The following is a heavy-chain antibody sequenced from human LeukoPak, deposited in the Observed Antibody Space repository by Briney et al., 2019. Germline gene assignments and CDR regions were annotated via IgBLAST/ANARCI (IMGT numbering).Heavy chain of an antibody. Sequence: GGSLRLSCAASGFTFDDYAMHWVRQPPGKGLEWVSLISGDGGSTYYADSVKGRFTISRDNSKNSLYLQMNSLRTEDTALYYCAKDLGGPRYYYDSSGSLDYWAQGTLVTVSS. V-gene: IGHV3-43*02. J-gene: IGHJ4*02. CDR1: GFTFDDYA. CDR2: ISGDGGST. D-gene: IGHD3-22*01. CDR3: AKDLGGPRYYYDSSGSLDY.